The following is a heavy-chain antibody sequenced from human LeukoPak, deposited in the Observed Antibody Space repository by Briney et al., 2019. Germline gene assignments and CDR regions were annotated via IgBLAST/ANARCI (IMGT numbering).Heavy chain of an antibody. CDR2: ISYDGSNK. J-gene: IGHJ4*02. CDR1: GFTFSSYA. D-gene: IGHD5-18*01. V-gene: IGHV3-30*04. Sequence: GGSLRLSCAASGFTFSSYAMHWVRQAPGKGLEWVAVISYDGSNKYYADSVKGRFTISRDNSKNTMYLQMNSLRVDDTAVYYCAREARGYSYSYDYWGQGSLVTVSS. CDR3: AREARGYSYSYDY.